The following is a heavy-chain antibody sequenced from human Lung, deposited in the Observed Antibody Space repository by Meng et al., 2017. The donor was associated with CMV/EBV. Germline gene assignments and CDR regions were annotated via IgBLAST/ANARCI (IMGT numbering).Heavy chain of an antibody. CDR2: INHSGST. V-gene: IGHV4-34*01. CDR1: GGSFSGYY. CDR3: ARGEVARGYCTNGVCYSPRGYYYYGMDV. Sequence: LRLSCAVYGGSFSGYYWSWIRQPPGKGLEWIGEINHSGSTNYNPSLKSRVTISVDTSKNQFSLKLSSVAAADTAVYYCARGEVARGYCTNGVCYSPRGYYYYGMDVWGQRTTVTLSS. J-gene: IGHJ6*01. D-gene: IGHD2-8*01.